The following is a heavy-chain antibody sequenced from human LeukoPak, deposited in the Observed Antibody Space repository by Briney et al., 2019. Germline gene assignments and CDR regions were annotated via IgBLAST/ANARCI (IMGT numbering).Heavy chain of an antibody. J-gene: IGHJ4*02. D-gene: IGHD6-19*01. CDR1: GFTFTDYH. V-gene: IGHV3-11*01. Sequence: GGSLRLSCAAFGFTFTDYHMSWIRQAPGKGLECVSYISPGGGSKYFADSVKGRFTISRDNAKNSLHLQMNSLTAEDTAVYYCAGGRDTAVAGPGGYFDYWAQGTLVTVSS. CDR3: AGGRDTAVAGPGGYFDY. CDR2: ISPGGGSK.